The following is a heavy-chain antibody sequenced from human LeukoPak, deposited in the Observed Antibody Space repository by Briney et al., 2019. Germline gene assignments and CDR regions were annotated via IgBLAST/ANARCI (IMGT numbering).Heavy chain of an antibody. CDR2: IYSGGRT. J-gene: IGHJ4*02. CDR3: AKGAIRTSITCYFDY. D-gene: IGHD1-14*01. Sequence: GGSLRLSCAASGFTFSSNYMSWVRQAPGKGLEWVSLIYSGGRTNYADSVKGRFTISRDNSKNTLYLQMNSLRAEDTAVYYCAKGAIRTSITCYFDYWGQGTLVTVSS. V-gene: IGHV3-53*01. CDR1: GFTFSSNY.